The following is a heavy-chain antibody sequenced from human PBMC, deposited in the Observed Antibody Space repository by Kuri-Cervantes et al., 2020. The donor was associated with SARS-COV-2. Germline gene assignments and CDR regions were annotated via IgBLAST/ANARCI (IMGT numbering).Heavy chain of an antibody. Sequence: SETLSLTCTVSGGSISSYYWSWIRQPAGKGLEWIGRIYTSGSTNYNPSLKSRVTVSVDTSKNQFSLKLGSVTAADAAVYSCARQHLGYYMDVWGKGTTVTVSS. J-gene: IGHJ6*03. D-gene: IGHD6-13*01. CDR3: ARQHLGYYMDV. V-gene: IGHV4-4*07. CDR2: IYTSGST. CDR1: GGSISSYY.